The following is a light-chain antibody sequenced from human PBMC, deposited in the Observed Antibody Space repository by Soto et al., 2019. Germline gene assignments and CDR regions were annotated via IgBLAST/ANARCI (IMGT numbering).Light chain of an antibody. V-gene: IGKV3-20*01. CDR3: QQYGSSPMYT. J-gene: IGKJ2*01. Sequence: EIVLTQSPATLSLSPGERATLSCRASQIVSTTYLAWYQQKPGQAPRLLIYGSASRAPGIPDRFSGSGSGTDFTLTSSRLEPEDFSVYYCQQYGSSPMYTCGQGTKLEIK. CDR2: GSA. CDR1: QIVSTTY.